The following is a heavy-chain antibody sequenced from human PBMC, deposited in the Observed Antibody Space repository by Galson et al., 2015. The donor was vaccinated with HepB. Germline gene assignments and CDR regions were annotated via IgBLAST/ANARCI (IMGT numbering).Heavy chain of an antibody. CDR2: ISYDGSNK. CDR1: GFTFSSYG. V-gene: IGHV3-30*19. J-gene: IGHJ4*02. CDR3: ARAVSSPLYQGPCGY. D-gene: IGHD2-8*01. Sequence: SLRLSCAASGFTFSSYGMYWVRQAPGKGLEWVAVISYDGSNKYYADSVKGRFTISRDNSKNTLYLQMNSLRPEDTAVYYCARAVSSPLYQGPCGYWGQGTLVTVSA.